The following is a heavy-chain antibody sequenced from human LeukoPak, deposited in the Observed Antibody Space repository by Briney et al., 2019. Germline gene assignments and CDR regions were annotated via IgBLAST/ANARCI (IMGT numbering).Heavy chain of an antibody. CDR2: IYYSGRT. CDR3: ARDFFHCIRTFCNVFDY. D-gene: IGHD3-3*02. CDR1: GGSISSYY. Sequence: PSETLSLTCTVSGGSISSYYWSWIRQPPGKGLEWIGYIYYSGRTNYNPSLKSRVTISVDTSKNQFSLKLSSVTPADTAVYYCARDFFHCIRTFCNVFDYWGQGTLVTVSS. V-gene: IGHV4-59*12. J-gene: IGHJ4*02.